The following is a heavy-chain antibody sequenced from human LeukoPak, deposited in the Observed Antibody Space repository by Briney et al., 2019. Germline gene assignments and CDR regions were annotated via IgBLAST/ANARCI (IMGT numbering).Heavy chain of an antibody. CDR3: ARDHHPSYYLPDY. J-gene: IGHJ4*02. D-gene: IGHD1-26*01. CDR1: GFTFSSYW. Sequence: PGGSLRLSCAVSGFTFSSYWMTWVRQAPGKGLEWAASIKEDGSEKYYEDSVKGRFTISRDNAKNSLYLQMNSLRAEDTAVCYCARDHHPSYYLPDYWGQGTLVTVSS. CDR2: IKEDGSEK. V-gene: IGHV3-7*04.